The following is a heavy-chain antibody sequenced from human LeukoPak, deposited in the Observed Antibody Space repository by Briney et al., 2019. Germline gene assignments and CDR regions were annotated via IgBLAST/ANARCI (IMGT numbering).Heavy chain of an antibody. D-gene: IGHD6-19*01. CDR2: ISGDGGST. J-gene: IGHJ4*02. V-gene: IGHV3-43*02. Sequence: GGSLRLSCAASGFTFDDYAMHWVRQAPGKGLEWVSLISGDGGSTYYADSVKGRFTISRDNSKNSLYLQMNSLRTEDTALYYCAKDIRPYSSGWSFDYWGQGTLVTVSS. CDR1: GFTFDDYA. CDR3: AKDIRPYSSGWSFDY.